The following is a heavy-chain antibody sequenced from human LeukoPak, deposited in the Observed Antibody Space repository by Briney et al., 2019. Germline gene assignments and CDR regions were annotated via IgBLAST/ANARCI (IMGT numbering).Heavy chain of an antibody. CDR2: ISAYNGNT. Sequence: ASVKVSCKASGYTFTSYGISWVRQAPGQGLEWMGWISAYNGNTNYAQKLQGRVTMTTDTSTSTAYMELRSLRSDDTAVYYCARDDYGDYGGPSFDYWGQGTLVTVSS. CDR1: GYTFTSYG. CDR3: ARDDYGDYGGPSFDY. V-gene: IGHV1-18*01. J-gene: IGHJ4*02. D-gene: IGHD4-17*01.